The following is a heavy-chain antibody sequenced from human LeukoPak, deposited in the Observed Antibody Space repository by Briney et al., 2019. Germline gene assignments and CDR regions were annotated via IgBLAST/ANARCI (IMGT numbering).Heavy chain of an antibody. J-gene: IGHJ4*02. D-gene: IGHD6-13*01. CDR2: ISYDGSNK. CDR1: GFTFSSYA. Sequence: GGSLRLSCAASGFTFSSYAMHWVRQAPGKGLEWVAVISYDGSNKYYADSVKGRFTISRDNSKNTLYLQMNSLGAEGTAVYYCVRDLLTAAGHYYFDYWGQGTLVTVSS. V-gene: IGHV3-30-3*01. CDR3: VRDLLTAAGHYYFDY.